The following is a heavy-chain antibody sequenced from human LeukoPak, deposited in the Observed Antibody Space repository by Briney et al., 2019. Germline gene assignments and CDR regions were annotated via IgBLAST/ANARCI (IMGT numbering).Heavy chain of an antibody. CDR2: ISGDGSSI. V-gene: IGHV3-74*01. CDR1: GFTFRNYY. D-gene: IGHD2-8*01. CDR3: ARSSNGVYIQ. J-gene: IGHJ4*02. Sequence: GGSLRLSCVASGFTFRNYYMHWVRQVPGKGLGWVSRISGDGSSIFYADSVKGRFTISRDSAKNSLYVQMNSLRADDSAVYYCARSSNGVYIQWGQGTLVTVSS.